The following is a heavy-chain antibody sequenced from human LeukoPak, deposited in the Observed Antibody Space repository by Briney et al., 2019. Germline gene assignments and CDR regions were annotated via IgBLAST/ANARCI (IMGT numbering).Heavy chain of an antibody. CDR1: GGSISSYY. CDR2: IYYRGST. D-gene: IGHD3-3*01. V-gene: IGHV4-59*01. J-gene: IGHJ6*03. CDR3: ARDKEWLSDYYYMDV. Sequence: PSETLSLTCTVSGGSISSYYWSWLRQPPGKGLEWIGYIYYRGSTNYNPSLKSRVTISVDTSKNQFSLKLSSVTAADTAVYYCARDKEWLSDYYYMDVWGKGTTVTVSS.